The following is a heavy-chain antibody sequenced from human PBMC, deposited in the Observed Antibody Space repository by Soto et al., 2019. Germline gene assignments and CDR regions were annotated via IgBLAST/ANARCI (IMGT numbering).Heavy chain of an antibody. CDR1: GFTFSDYA. J-gene: IGHJ4*02. CDR3: GRGGFSTNWRFDY. D-gene: IGHD6-13*01. CDR2: IWFDGATK. V-gene: IGHV3-33*01. Sequence: HPGGSLRLSCAASGFTFSDYAMHWVRQAPGKGLEWVASIWFDGATKYYADSVKGRFTISRDNSKNTVYLQMNSLRAEDSALYHCGRGGFSTNWRFDYWGQGTLVTVSS.